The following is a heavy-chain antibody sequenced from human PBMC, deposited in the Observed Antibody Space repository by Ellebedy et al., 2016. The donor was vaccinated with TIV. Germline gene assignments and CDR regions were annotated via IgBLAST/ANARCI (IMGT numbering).Heavy chain of an antibody. CDR3: MGATYLYSDMDV. CDR2: ISSSGKNT. V-gene: IGHV3-23*01. J-gene: IGHJ6*02. D-gene: IGHD1-26*01. CDR1: GFTFSSYG. Sequence: GESLKISCAASGFTFSSYGMSWVRQAPGKGLEWVSGISSSGKNTFYADSVKGRFTIFRDNAKNMLYLQMDSLRAEDTAVYYCMGATYLYSDMDVWGQGTTVTVSS.